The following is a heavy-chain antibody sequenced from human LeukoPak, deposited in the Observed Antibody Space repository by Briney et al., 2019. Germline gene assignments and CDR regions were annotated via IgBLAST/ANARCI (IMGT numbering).Heavy chain of an antibody. D-gene: IGHD3-10*01. CDR1: GGSVSSGSYY. J-gene: IGHJ4*02. CDR3: ARGTFNHLGESTGFDY. Sequence: SETLSLTCTVSGGSVSSGSYYWSWIRQPPGKGLEWIGYIYYSGSTNYNPSLKSRVTISVDTSKNQFSLKLSSVTAADTAVYYCARGTFNHLGESTGFDYWGQGTLVTVSS. V-gene: IGHV4-61*01. CDR2: IYYSGST.